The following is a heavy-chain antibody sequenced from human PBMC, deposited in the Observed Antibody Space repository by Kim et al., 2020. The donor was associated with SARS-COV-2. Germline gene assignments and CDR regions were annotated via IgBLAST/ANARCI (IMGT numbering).Heavy chain of an antibody. CDR3: ATLIRITMVRGVYYYYGMDV. D-gene: IGHD3-10*01. Sequence: ASVMVSCKVSGYTLTELSMHWVRQAPGKGLEWMGGFDPEDGETIYAQKFQGRVTMTEDTSTDTAYMELSSLRSEDTAVYYCATLIRITMVRGVYYYYGMDVWGQGTTVTVSS. CDR1: GYTLTELS. V-gene: IGHV1-24*01. J-gene: IGHJ6*02. CDR2: FDPEDGET.